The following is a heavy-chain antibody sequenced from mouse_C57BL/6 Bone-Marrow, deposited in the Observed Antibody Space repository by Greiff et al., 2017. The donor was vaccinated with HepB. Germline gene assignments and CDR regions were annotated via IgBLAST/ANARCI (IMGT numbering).Heavy chain of an antibody. V-gene: IGHV1-62-2*01. J-gene: IGHJ1*03. CDR2: FYPGSGSI. CDR3: ARHEGRGRGSSYGYFDV. D-gene: IGHD1-1*01. Sequence: QVQLQQSGAELVKPGASVKLSCKASGYTFTEYTIHWVKQRSGQGLEWIGWFYPGSGSIKYNEKFKDKATLTADKSSSTVYMELSRLTSEDSAVYFCARHEGRGRGSSYGYFDVWGTGTTVTVSS. CDR1: GYTFTEYT.